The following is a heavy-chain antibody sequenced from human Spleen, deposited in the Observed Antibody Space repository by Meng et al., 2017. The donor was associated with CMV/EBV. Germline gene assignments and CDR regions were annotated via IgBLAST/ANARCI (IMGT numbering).Heavy chain of an antibody. D-gene: IGHD6-25*01. J-gene: IGHJ4*02. Sequence: QLQLQESGPGLVKPSETLSLTCTVYGGSFSGYYWSWIRQPPGKGLEWIGEINHSGSTNYNPSLKSRVTISVDTSKNQFSLKLSSVTAADTAVYYCARKREGDFDYWGQGTLVTVSS. CDR3: ARKREGDFDY. CDR2: INHSGST. CDR1: GGSFSGYY. V-gene: IGHV4-34*01.